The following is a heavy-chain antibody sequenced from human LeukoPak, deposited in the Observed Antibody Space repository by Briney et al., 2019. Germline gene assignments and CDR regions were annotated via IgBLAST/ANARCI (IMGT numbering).Heavy chain of an antibody. CDR2: ISSSGSTV. CDR1: GFTFSDYY. D-gene: IGHD1-1*01. CDR3: ASGDLITGTPLSY. V-gene: IGHV3-11*01. J-gene: IGHJ4*02. Sequence: PGGSLRLSCAASGFTFSDYYMSWIRQAPGKGLEWVSYISSSGSTVYYADSVKGRFTISRDNAKNSLYLQMNSLRAEDTAVYYCASGDLITGTPLSYWGQGTLVTVSS.